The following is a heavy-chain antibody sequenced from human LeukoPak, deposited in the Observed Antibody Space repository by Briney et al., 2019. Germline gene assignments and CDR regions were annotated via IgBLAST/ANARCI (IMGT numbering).Heavy chain of an antibody. J-gene: IGHJ4*02. Sequence: SETLSLTCAVSGGSISPYHWTWIRQPPGKGLEWIGYTSYSGSTNYNPSLKSRVTISIDTSKSQFSLKLSSVTAADTAVYYCARHLDYYGSGSYEYWGQGTLVTVSS. CDR2: TSYSGST. CDR1: GGSISPYH. CDR3: ARHLDYYGSGSYEY. V-gene: IGHV4-59*08. D-gene: IGHD3-10*01.